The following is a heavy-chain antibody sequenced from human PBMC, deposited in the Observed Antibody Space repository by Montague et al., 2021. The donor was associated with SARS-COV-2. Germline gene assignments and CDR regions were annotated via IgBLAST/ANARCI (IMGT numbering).Heavy chain of an antibody. Sequence: SETLSLTCTVSGGSISSYYWSWIWQPPGKGLEWIGYIYYTGSTNYNPSLRSRVTISVDTSKKQFSLNLNSVTAADTAVYYCASRYDSSGYYVFWGQGTLVTVSS. D-gene: IGHD3-22*01. J-gene: IGHJ4*02. V-gene: IGHV4-59*08. CDR2: IYYTGST. CDR1: GGSISSYY. CDR3: ASRYDSSGYYVF.